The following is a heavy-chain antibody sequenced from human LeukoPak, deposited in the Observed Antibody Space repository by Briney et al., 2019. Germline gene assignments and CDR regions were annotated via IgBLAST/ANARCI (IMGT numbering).Heavy chain of an antibody. V-gene: IGHV3-30*04. Sequence: GGSLRLSCVVSGLTFSRYTMYWVRQTPGRGLEWVACVSYDGSDTYYADSVKGRFTVSRDNSKNMVYLQLNSLRAEDTALYYCAGQPGTYYYYYMDVWGKGTTVTVSS. J-gene: IGHJ6*03. D-gene: IGHD6-13*01. CDR3: AGQPGTYYYYYMDV. CDR1: GLTFSRYT. CDR2: VSYDGSDT.